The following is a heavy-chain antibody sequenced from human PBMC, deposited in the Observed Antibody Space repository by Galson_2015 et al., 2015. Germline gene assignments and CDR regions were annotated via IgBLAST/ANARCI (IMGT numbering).Heavy chain of an antibody. D-gene: IGHD6-19*01. J-gene: IGHJ3*02. CDR3: ARGAVAGRSDAFDI. Sequence: SLRLSCAASGFTFSSYAMHWVRQAPGKGLEYVSAISSNGGSTYYADSVKCRFTISRDNSKNTLYLQMGSLRAENMAVYYCARGAVAGRSDAFDIWGQGTMVTVSS. V-gene: IGHV3-64*02. CDR1: GFTFSSYA. CDR2: ISSNGGST.